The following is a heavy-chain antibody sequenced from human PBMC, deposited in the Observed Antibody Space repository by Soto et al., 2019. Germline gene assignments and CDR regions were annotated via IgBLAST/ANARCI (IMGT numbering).Heavy chain of an antibody. D-gene: IGHD3-22*01. J-gene: IGHJ4*02. V-gene: IGHV3-21*01. Sequence: PGGSLRLSCAASGFTFSRYNMNWVRQAPGKGLERVSSISSSSSYIYYADSVKGRFTISRDNAKNSLYLQMNSLRAEDTAVYYCARDFSYDSSGYYDFDYWGQGTLVTVSS. CDR2: ISSSSSYI. CDR1: GFTFSRYN. CDR3: ARDFSYDSSGYYDFDY.